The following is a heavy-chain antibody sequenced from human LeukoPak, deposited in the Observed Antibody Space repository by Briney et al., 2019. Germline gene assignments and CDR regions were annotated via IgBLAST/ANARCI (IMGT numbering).Heavy chain of an antibody. V-gene: IGHV1-18*01. Sequence: ASVKVSCKATGYTFTSYGISWVRQAPGQGLEWMGWISGYNGKTLYAQKLQGRVTLTTDTSTNTAHMELWSLRSDDTAVYFCARHDGGWYRSDYWGQGTLVTVSS. CDR1: GYTFTSYG. CDR3: ARHDGGWYRSDY. D-gene: IGHD6-19*01. J-gene: IGHJ4*02. CDR2: ISGYNGKT.